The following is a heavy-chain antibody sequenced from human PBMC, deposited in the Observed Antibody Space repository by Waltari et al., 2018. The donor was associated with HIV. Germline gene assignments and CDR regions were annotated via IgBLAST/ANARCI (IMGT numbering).Heavy chain of an antibody. J-gene: IGHJ5*02. CDR2: ISAYKCNT. D-gene: IGHD2-2*01. Sequence: QVQLVQSGAEVKKPGASVKVSCKASGYTFTSYGISWVRQAPGQGLECMGWISAYKCNTNDAQKLQGRVTMTTDTSTSTAYMELRSLRSDDTAVYYCARDCTPVKVVGCSYNWFDPWGQGTLVTVSS. V-gene: IGHV1-18*01. CDR1: GYTFTSYG. CDR3: ARDCTPVKVVGCSYNWFDP.